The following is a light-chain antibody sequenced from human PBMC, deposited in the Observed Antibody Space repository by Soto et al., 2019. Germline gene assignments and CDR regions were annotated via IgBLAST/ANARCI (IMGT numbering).Light chain of an antibody. CDR3: SSYTSSTTLYV. CDR2: DVS. J-gene: IGLJ1*01. Sequence: QSALTQPASVSGSPGQSITISCIETSSNVGGYNYVSWYQQHPGKAPKLMIYDVSNRPSGVSNRFSGSKSGNTASLTISGLQAEDEADYCCSSYTSSTTLYVFGTGTKLT. CDR1: SSNVGGYNY. V-gene: IGLV2-14*01.